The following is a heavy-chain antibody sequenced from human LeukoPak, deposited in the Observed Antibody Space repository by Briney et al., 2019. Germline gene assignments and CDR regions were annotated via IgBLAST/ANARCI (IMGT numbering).Heavy chain of an antibody. CDR3: ARDLPPNGVLLWFGDLEGWFDP. Sequence: ASVKVSCKASGGTFSSYAISWVRQAPGQGLEWMGRIIPILGIANYAQKFQGRVTITADKSTSTAYMELSSLRSEDTAVYYCARDLPPNGVLLWFGDLEGWFDPWGQGTLVTVSS. J-gene: IGHJ5*02. D-gene: IGHD3-10*01. CDR1: GGTFSSYA. V-gene: IGHV1-69*04. CDR2: IIPILGIA.